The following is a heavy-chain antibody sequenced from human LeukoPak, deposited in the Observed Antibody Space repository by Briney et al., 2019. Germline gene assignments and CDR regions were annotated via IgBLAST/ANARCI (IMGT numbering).Heavy chain of an antibody. Sequence: PGRSLRLSCTASGFTFGDYAMSWFRQAPGKGLEWVGFIRSKAYGGTTEYAAPVKGRFTISRDDSKSIAYLQMNSLKTEDTAVYYCTRTRTYYYDSSGYYSQGYWGQGTLVTVSS. CDR3: TRTRTYYYDSSGYYSQGY. J-gene: IGHJ4*02. V-gene: IGHV3-49*03. CDR1: GFTFGDYA. D-gene: IGHD3-22*01. CDR2: IRSKAYGGTT.